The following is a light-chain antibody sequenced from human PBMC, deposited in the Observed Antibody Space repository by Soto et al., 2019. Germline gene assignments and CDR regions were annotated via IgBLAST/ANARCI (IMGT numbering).Light chain of an antibody. CDR3: QQRSNWPTGT. CDR1: QSVSSY. V-gene: IGKV3-11*01. Sequence: EIVLTQSPGTLSLSPGERVTLSCRASQSVSSYLAWYQQTPGQAPRLXXYDASNRANGIPARFSGSGSGTDLTLTISSLEPEDFAVYDCQQRSNWPTGTFGQGTKVDIK. CDR2: DAS. J-gene: IGKJ1*01.